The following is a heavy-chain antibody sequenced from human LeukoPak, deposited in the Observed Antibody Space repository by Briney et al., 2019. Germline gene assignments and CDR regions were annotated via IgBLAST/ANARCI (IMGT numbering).Heavy chain of an antibody. CDR1: GGTFSSYA. Sequence: GASVKVSCKASGGTFSSYAISWVRQAPGQGLEWMGRIIPILGIANYAQKFQGRVTITADKSTSTAYMELSSLRSEDTAVYYCARELLGYSSDYWGQGTPVTVSS. CDR2: IIPILGIA. CDR3: ARELLGYSSDY. J-gene: IGHJ4*02. V-gene: IGHV1-69*04. D-gene: IGHD6-13*01.